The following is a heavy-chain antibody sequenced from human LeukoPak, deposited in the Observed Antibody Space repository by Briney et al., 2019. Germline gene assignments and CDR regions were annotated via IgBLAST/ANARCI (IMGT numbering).Heavy chain of an antibody. CDR1: GGSISSSSYY. CDR2: IYYSGST. D-gene: IGHD6-13*01. V-gene: IGHV4-39*07. Sequence: SETLSLTCTVSGGSISSSSYYWGWIRQPPGKGLEWIGSIYYSGSTYYNPSLKSRVTISVDTSKNQFSLKLSSVTATDTAVYYCARVHLSSWYLNYWGQGTLVTVSS. J-gene: IGHJ4*02. CDR3: ARVHLSSWYLNY.